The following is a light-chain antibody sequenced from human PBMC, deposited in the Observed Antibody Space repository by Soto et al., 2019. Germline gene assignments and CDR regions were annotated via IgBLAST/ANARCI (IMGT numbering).Light chain of an antibody. CDR1: SSDVGGYNY. J-gene: IGLJ1*01. Sequence: QLVLTQPRSVSGSPGQSVTISCTGTSSDVGGYNYVSWYQQHPGKAPKLIICDVTKRPSGVPDRFSGSKSGNTASLTISGLQAEDEADYYCCSYAGSYTFYVFGSGTKLTVL. CDR2: DVT. V-gene: IGLV2-11*01. CDR3: CSYAGSYTFYV.